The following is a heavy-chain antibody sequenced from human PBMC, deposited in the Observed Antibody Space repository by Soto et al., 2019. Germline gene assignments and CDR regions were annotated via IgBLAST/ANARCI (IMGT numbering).Heavy chain of an antibody. J-gene: IGHJ6*02. V-gene: IGHV1-18*01. CDR2: ISAYNGDK. Sequence: QVYLVQSGPEVKKPGASVKVSCKASGYTFINYGVIWVRQAPGQGLEWMGWISAYNGDKKYAQNVQGRVTLTTDTSTSTAYMEMRALRSEDTAAYYCARDGPHIPAVGDVWGQGTTVTVSS. CDR3: ARDGPHIPAVGDV. D-gene: IGHD6-13*01. CDR1: GYTFINYG.